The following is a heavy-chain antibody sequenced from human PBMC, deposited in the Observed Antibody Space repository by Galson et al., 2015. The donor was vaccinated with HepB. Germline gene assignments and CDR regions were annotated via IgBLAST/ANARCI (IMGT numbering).Heavy chain of an antibody. J-gene: IGHJ4*02. V-gene: IGHV3-30*04. D-gene: IGHD6-13*01. Sequence: SLRLSCAASGFTFSSYAMHRVRQAPGKGLEWVAVISYDGSNKYYADSVKGRFTTSRDNSKDTLYLQMNSLRAEDTAVYYCARPRSSSWYGIDYWGQGTLVTFSS. CDR2: ISYDGSNK. CDR3: ARPRSSSWYGIDY. CDR1: GFTFSSYA.